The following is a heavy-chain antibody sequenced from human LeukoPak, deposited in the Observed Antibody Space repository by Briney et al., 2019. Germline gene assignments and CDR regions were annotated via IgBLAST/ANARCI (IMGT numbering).Heavy chain of an antibody. J-gene: IGHJ3*02. CDR3: ARRRPYFDSSGYWVHDAFDI. CDR2: IKQDGSEK. V-gene: IGHV3-7*01. CDR1: GFTFSNYW. Sequence: GGSLRLSCAASGFTFSNYWMIWVRQAPGKGLEWVANIKQDGSEKYYVDSVRGRFTISRDNAKNSLYLQMNSLRVEDTAVYYCARRRPYFDSSGYWVHDAFDIWGQGTMVTVSS. D-gene: IGHD3-22*01.